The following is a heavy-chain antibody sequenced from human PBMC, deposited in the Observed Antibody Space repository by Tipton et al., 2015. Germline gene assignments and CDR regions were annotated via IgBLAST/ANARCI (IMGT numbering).Heavy chain of an antibody. CDR3: ARARGRHGGLFDS. V-gene: IGHV4-59*01. CDR1: SDSINKYY. D-gene: IGHD4-23*01. CDR2: IQYSGGT. Sequence: TLSLTCTVSSDSINKYYWSWIRQPPGKELQWIGYIQYSGGTNYNPSLEGRVSMSVDTSKTQFSLKMSSVTASDTAVYYCARARGRHGGLFDSWGQGILVTVSS. J-gene: IGHJ4*02.